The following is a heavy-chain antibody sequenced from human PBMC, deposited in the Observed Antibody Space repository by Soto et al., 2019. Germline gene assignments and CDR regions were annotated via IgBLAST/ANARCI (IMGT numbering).Heavy chain of an antibody. CDR2: IYPGDSDT. J-gene: IGHJ6*03. D-gene: IGHD5-18*01. CDR1: GYSFTSYW. CDR3: ARHLDHSYALKHYYYMDV. V-gene: IGHV5-51*01. Sequence: GESLKISCQGSGYSFTSYWIGWARQMPGKGLEWMGIIYPGDSDTRYSPSFQGQVTISADKSISTAYLQWSSLKASDTAMYYCARHLDHSYALKHYYYMDVWGKGTTVTVSS.